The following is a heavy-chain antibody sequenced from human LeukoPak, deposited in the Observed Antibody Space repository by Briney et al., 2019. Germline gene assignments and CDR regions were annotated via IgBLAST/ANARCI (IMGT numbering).Heavy chain of an antibody. CDR3: ARDIGWYNPFDY. CDR2: IKPDASEK. CDR1: GFSFSSYW. D-gene: IGHD6-19*01. J-gene: IGHJ4*02. Sequence: KPGGSLRLSCAASGFSFSSYWMSWVRQAPGKGLEWVANIKPDASEKYYVDSVKGRFTISRDNAKNLVYLQMNSLRAEDTAFNYCARDIGWYNPFDYWGQGTLVTVHS. V-gene: IGHV3-7*03.